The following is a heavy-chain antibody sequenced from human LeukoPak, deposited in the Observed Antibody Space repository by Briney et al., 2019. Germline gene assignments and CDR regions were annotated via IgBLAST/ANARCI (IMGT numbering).Heavy chain of an antibody. J-gene: IGHJ4*02. CDR1: GYSISSGYY. CDR2: INHSQST. D-gene: IGHD3-22*01. V-gene: IGHV4-38-2*02. Sequence: SETLSLTCTVSGYSISSGYYSSWIRHPPGEGLEWIGEINHSQSTNYNQSLKSRVTITVDTSKHQFSLKLSSVTAADTAVYYCARVLPAIVVASWGQGTLVTVSS. CDR3: ARVLPAIVVAS.